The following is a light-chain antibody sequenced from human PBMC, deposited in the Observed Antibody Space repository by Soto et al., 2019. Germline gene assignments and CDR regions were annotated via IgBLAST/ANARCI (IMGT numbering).Light chain of an antibody. CDR3: QQYGTSPPGVT. CDR1: QSVSSSY. V-gene: IGKV3-20*01. CDR2: DAS. Sequence: EIVLTQSPGTLSLSPGERATLSCRASQSVSSSYLAWYQQKPGQAPRLLIYDASRRATGIPDRFSGSGSGTDFTLTTSRLEPEDFAVYYCQQYGTSPPGVTFGPGTKVDIK. J-gene: IGKJ3*01.